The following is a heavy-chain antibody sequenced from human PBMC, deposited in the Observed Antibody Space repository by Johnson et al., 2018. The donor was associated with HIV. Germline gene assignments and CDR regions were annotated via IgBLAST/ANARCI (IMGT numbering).Heavy chain of an antibody. V-gene: IGHV3-30-3*01. J-gene: IGHJ3*02. D-gene: IGHD1-26*01. CDR2: ISYDGGNK. Sequence: QVQLVESGGGVVQPGRSLRLSCAASGFTFSSYAMHWVRQAPGKGLEWVAVISYDGGNKYYADSVKGRFTISRDNSKNTLYLQMNSLRAEDTAVYYCAKVRWELSSIGAFDIWGQGTMVTVSS. CDR1: GFTFSSYA. CDR3: AKVRWELSSIGAFDI.